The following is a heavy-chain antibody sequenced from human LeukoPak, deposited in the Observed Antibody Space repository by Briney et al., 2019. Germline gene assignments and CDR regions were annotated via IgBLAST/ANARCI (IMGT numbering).Heavy chain of an antibody. CDR2: IGTGDDR. Sequence: GGSLRLSCAASGFTFSSTSMSWVRQAPGKGLEWVSTIGTGDDRYYTDSVKGRFTISRDNSKSTLYLQMSSLRAEDTAVYYCAKNVPGRAIDYWGQGTLVTVSS. D-gene: IGHD2-15*01. CDR3: AKNVPGRAIDY. J-gene: IGHJ4*02. CDR1: GFTFSSTS. V-gene: IGHV3-23*01.